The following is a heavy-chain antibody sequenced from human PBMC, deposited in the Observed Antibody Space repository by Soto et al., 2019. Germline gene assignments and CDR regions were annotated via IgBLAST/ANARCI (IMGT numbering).Heavy chain of an antibody. J-gene: IGHJ6*02. Sequence: EVQLVESGGGLVQPGGSLRLSCADSGFTVSNNHMNWVRQAPGKGLEWVSVIYSGGITYYADAVKGRVTISRDNSKNTLYLHMDRLRAEDTAVYYCARGDRSTWYGLDVWGQGTTVTVSS. D-gene: IGHD2-2*01. V-gene: IGHV3-66*01. CDR2: IYSGGIT. CDR1: GFTVSNNH. CDR3: ARGDRSTWYGLDV.